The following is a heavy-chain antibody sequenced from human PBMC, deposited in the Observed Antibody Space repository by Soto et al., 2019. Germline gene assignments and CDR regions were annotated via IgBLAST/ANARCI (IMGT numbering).Heavy chain of an antibody. V-gene: IGHV3-23*01. CDR2: ISGGGDVT. CDR3: ARVTQPAPATGGEDY. CDR1: GFIFSKYA. Sequence: GGSLRLSCAASGFIFSKYAMSWVRQAPGKGLQWVSGISGGGDVTYYTDSLKGRFTISRDNSRNTLYLQMKSLRAEDTAVYYCARVTQPAPATGGEDYWGQGTLVTVSS. D-gene: IGHD2-15*01. J-gene: IGHJ4*02.